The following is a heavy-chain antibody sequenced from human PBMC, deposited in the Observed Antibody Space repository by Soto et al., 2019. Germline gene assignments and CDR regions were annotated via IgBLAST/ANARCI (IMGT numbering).Heavy chain of an antibody. V-gene: IGHV3-33*01. D-gene: IGHD3-10*01. CDR3: ARAPRGVIPHHFGS. Sequence: QVQLVESGGGMVQPGRSLRLSCAASGFTFSSYGMHWVRQAPGKGLEWVAVIWYDGSNKYSADSVKGRFTISRDNSQNTLDLQMNSLRAEDTAVYYCARAPRGVIPHHFGSWGQGTLVTVSS. J-gene: IGHJ4*02. CDR1: GFTFSSYG. CDR2: IWYDGSNK.